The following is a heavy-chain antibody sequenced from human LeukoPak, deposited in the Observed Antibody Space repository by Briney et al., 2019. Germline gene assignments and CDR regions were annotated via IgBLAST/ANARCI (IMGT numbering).Heavy chain of an antibody. CDR1: GFTFSSYA. CDR2: ISGSGGST. V-gene: IGHV3-23*01. J-gene: IGHJ4*02. Sequence: QPGGSLRLSCAASGFTFSSYAMSWVRQAPGKGLEWVSAISGSGGSTYYADSVKGRFTISRDNSKNTLYLQMNSLRAEDAAVYYCAKCEGFGELLPFDYWGQGTLVTVSS. CDR3: AKCEGFGELLPFDY. D-gene: IGHD3-10*01.